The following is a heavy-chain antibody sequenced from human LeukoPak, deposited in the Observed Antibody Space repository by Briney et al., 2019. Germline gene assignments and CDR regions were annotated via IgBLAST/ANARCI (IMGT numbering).Heavy chain of an antibody. CDR2: IANSGPTV. Sequence: LSLTCTVSGGSISSYYWSWIRQAPGKGLEWVAYIANSGPTVFYIDSVRGRFTISRDNAKNSLYLQMNSLRAEDTAVYYCARDLGYLGGYYYYDYMDVWGRGTTVTISS. CDR3: ARDLGYLGGYYYYDYMDV. V-gene: IGHV3-11*01. J-gene: IGHJ6*03. D-gene: IGHD3-16*01. CDR1: GGSISSYY.